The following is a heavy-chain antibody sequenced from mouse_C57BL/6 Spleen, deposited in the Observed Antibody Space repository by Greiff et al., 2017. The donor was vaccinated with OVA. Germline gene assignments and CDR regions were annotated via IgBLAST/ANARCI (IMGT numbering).Heavy chain of an antibody. D-gene: IGHD2-3*01. Sequence: VKLVESGGGLVKPGGSLKLSCAASGFTFSSYAMSWVRQTPEKRLEWVATISDGGSYTYYPDNVKGRFTISRDNAKNNLYLQMSHLKSEDTAMYYCARDRVTTDWYFDVWGTGTTVTVSS. CDR1: GFTFSSYA. V-gene: IGHV5-4*01. CDR3: ARDRVTTDWYFDV. CDR2: ISDGGSYT. J-gene: IGHJ1*03.